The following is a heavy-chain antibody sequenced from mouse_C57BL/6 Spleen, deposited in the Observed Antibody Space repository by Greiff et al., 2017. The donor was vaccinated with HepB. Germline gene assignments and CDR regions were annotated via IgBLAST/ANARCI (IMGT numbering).Heavy chain of an antibody. Sequence: QVQLQQPGAKLVRPGSSVKLSCKASGYTFTSYWMHWVKQRPIQGLEWIGNIDPSDSETHYNQKFKDKATLTVDKSSSTAYMQLSSLTSEDSAVYYCARVKESNYYFDYWGQGTTLTVSS. CDR2: IDPSDSET. J-gene: IGHJ2*01. CDR3: ARVKESNYYFDY. D-gene: IGHD2-5*01. V-gene: IGHV1-52*01. CDR1: GYTFTSYW.